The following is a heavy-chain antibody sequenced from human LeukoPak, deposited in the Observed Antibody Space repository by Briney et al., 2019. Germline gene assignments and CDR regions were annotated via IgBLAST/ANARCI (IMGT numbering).Heavy chain of an antibody. CDR2: ISYDGSKK. Sequence: GGSLRLSCAASGFTFSSYAMHWVRQAPGKGLEWVAVISYDGSKKYYADSVKGRFTISRDNSKNTLYLQMNSLRAEDTAVYYCARDPGIAVAGTFDYWGQGTLVTVSS. J-gene: IGHJ4*02. V-gene: IGHV3-30*04. D-gene: IGHD6-19*01. CDR3: ARDPGIAVAGTFDY. CDR1: GFTFSSYA.